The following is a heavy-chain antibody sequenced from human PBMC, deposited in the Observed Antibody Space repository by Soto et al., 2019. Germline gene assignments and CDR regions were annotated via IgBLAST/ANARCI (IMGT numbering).Heavy chain of an antibody. Sequence: QVQLVQSGAEVKKPGASVKVSCKASGYTFTSYDINWVRQATGQGLEWMGWMNPNSGNTGYAQKFQGRVTMTRNTSISTAYMELSSLRSEDTAVYYCARVAYCSSTSCLFMDVWGKGTTVTVSS. D-gene: IGHD2-2*01. CDR3: ARVAYCSSTSCLFMDV. V-gene: IGHV1-8*01. J-gene: IGHJ6*04. CDR2: MNPNSGNT. CDR1: GYTFTSYD.